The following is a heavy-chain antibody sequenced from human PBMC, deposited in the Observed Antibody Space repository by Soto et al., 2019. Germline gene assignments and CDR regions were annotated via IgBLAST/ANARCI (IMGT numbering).Heavy chain of an antibody. CDR3: ARAHSGYVDY. D-gene: IGHD5-12*01. CDR2: ISAYNGNT. J-gene: IGHJ4*02. V-gene: IGHV1-18*04. CDR1: GYTFTSYG. Sequence: ASVKVSCKASGYTFTSYGISWVRQAPGQGLEWMGCISAYNGNTNYAQKLQGRVTMTTDTTTRTAYMELRSLRSDDTAVYYCARAHSGYVDYGGQGTLVNVSS.